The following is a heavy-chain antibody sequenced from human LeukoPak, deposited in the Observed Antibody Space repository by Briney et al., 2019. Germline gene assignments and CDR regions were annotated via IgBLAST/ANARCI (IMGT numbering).Heavy chain of an antibody. CDR3: ARVRSAYYDSPSDY. V-gene: IGHV3-30*04. D-gene: IGHD3-22*01. J-gene: IGHJ4*02. CDR2: ISYDGSNK. CDR1: GFTFSSYA. Sequence: PGRSLRLSCAASGFTFSSYAMHWVRQAPGKGLEWVAVISYDGSNKYYADSVKGRFTISRDNSENTLYLQMNSLRAEDTAVYYCARVRSAYYDSPSDYWGQGTLVTVSS.